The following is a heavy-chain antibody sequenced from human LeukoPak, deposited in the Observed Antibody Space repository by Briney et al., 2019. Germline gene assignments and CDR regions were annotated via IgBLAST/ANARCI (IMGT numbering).Heavy chain of an antibody. J-gene: IGHJ4*02. V-gene: IGHV3-11*04. Sequence: KPGGSLRLSCAASGFTFSDYYMSWIRQAPGKGLEWVSYISSSGSTIYYADSVKGRFTISRDNAKNSLYLQMNSLRAEDTAVYYCAGMRELLKFFDYWGQGTLVTVSS. D-gene: IGHD1-26*01. CDR1: GFTFSDYY. CDR3: AGMRELLKFFDY. CDR2: ISSSGSTI.